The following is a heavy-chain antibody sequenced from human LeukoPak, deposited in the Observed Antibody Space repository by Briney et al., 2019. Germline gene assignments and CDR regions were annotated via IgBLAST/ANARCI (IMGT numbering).Heavy chain of an antibody. Sequence: SETLSLTYTVSGGSISSYYWSWIRQPAGKGLEWIGRIYASGSTNYNPSLKSRVTISVDTSKNQFSLNLISVTAADTAVYYCARDSGTTGEVKFDPWGQGTLVTVSS. CDR2: IYASGST. J-gene: IGHJ5*02. V-gene: IGHV4-4*07. CDR3: ARDSGTTGEVKFDP. D-gene: IGHD3-10*01. CDR1: GGSISSYY.